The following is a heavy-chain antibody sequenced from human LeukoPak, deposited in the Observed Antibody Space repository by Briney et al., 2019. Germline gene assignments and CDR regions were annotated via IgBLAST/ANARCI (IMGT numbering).Heavy chain of an antibody. J-gene: IGHJ6*02. CDR1: GFTFSSYA. D-gene: IGHD3-22*01. CDR3: AKPGYYYDSSGYAGRVYYYGMDV. CDR2: ISGSGGST. V-gene: IGHV3-23*01. Sequence: GGSLRLSCAASGFTFSSYAMSWVRQAPGKGLEWVSAISGSGGSTYYADSVKGRFTISRDNCKNTLYLQMNSLRAEDTAVYYCAKPGYYYDSSGYAGRVYYYGMDVWGQGTTVTVSS.